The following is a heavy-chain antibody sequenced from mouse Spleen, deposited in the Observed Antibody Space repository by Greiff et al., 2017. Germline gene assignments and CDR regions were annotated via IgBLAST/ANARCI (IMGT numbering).Heavy chain of an antibody. CDR2: IWSGGST. CDR1: GFSLTSYG. CDR3: ARTLANWGYWYFDV. Sequence: QVQLQQSGPGLVQPSQSLSITCPVSGFSLTSYGVHWVRQSPGKGLEWLGVIWSGGSTDYNAAFISRLSISKDNSKSQVFFKMNSLQADDTAIYYCARTLANWGYWYFDVWGAGTTVTVSS. V-gene: IGHV2-2*01. J-gene: IGHJ1*01. D-gene: IGHD4-1*01.